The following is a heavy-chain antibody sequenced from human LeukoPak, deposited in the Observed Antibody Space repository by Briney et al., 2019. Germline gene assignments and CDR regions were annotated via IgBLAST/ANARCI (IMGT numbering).Heavy chain of an antibody. J-gene: IGHJ6*03. V-gene: IGHV1-69*01. CDR1: GGIFNSKA. CDR2: IIPMFRIA. D-gene: IGHD3-3*01. Sequence: GSSVKVSCKASGGIFNSKALSWVRQAPGQGLEWMGGIIPMFRIANYGQKFQGRVTITADESTSTTYVELSSLRSEDTAVYYCARGPTIFGVAQGYYYYYYMDVWGKGTTVTVSS. CDR3: ARGPTIFGVAQGYYYYYYMDV.